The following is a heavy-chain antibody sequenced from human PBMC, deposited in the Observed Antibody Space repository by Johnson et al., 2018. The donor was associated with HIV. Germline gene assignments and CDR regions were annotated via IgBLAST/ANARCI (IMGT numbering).Heavy chain of an antibody. CDR2: ISYDGSNK. V-gene: IGHV3-30*04. CDR3: ATSGLTLGSSSSHAFDI. J-gene: IGHJ3*02. Sequence: QVQLVESGGGVVQPGGSLRLSCAASGFTFSTYAMHWVRQTPGKGLEWMAIISYDGSNKYYADSVKGRFTISRDNSKNTLYLQMNSLRAEDTAMYYCATSGLTLGSSSSHAFDIWGQGTMVTVSS. D-gene: IGHD6-6*01. CDR1: GFTFSTYA.